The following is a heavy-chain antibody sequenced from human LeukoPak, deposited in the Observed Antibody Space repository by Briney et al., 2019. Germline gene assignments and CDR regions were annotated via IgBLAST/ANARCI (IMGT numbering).Heavy chain of an antibody. V-gene: IGHV3-30*02. CDR2: IRYDGSKK. Sequence: PGGSLRLSCAASGFTFSSYGMHWVRQAPGKGLEWVAFIRYDGSKKYYSDSVKGRFTISRDNSKNMVYLQMNSLRAEDTAVYYCAKGTYYGSESIDYWGQGTLVTVSS. CDR3: AKGTYYGSESIDY. D-gene: IGHD3-10*01. CDR1: GFTFSSYG. J-gene: IGHJ4*02.